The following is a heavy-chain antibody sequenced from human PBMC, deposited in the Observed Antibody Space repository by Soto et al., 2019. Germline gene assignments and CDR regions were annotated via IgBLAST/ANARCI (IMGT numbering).Heavy chain of an antibody. D-gene: IGHD3-22*01. CDR2: ISSSGSYI. J-gene: IGHJ4*02. CDR3: ASHPRDSSGYWYYFDY. V-gene: IGHV3-21*01. CDR1: GFTFSSYS. Sequence: EVQLVESGGGLVKPRGSLRLSCAASGFTFSSYSMNWVRQAPGKGLEWVSSISSSGSYIYYADSLKGRFTISRDNAKNSLYLQMNSLRAEDTAVYYCASHPRDSSGYWYYFDYWGQGTLVTVSS.